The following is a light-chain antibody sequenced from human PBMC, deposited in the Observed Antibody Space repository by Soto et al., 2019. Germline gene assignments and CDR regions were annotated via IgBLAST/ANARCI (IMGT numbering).Light chain of an antibody. J-gene: IGKJ1*01. V-gene: IGKV1-39*01. CDR1: QSISSY. CDR3: QQTLRSPWT. Sequence: DIKITQSPSSLSAFVGDRVTITCRASQSISSYLNWYQQKPGQAPKLLIYSSSTSQTGVPSRFSGSGSGTVFTLTITNLHPEDFATYPCQQTLRSPWTFGQGTKVDIK. CDR2: SSS.